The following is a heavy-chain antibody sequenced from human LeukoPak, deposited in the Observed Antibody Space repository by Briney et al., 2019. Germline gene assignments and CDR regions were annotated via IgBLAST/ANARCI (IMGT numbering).Heavy chain of an antibody. Sequence: ASVKVSCKASGHTFTSYYMHWVRQAPGQGLEWMGIINPSGGSTSYAQKFQGRVTMTRDTSTSTVYMELSSLRSGDTAVYYCAKTQFPAYYYDSSGYDYWGQGTLVTVSS. CDR2: INPSGGST. CDR3: AKTQFPAYYYDSSGYDY. J-gene: IGHJ4*02. V-gene: IGHV1-46*01. D-gene: IGHD3-22*01. CDR1: GHTFTSYY.